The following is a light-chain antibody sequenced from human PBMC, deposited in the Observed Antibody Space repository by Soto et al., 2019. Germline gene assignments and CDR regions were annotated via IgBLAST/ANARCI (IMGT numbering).Light chain of an antibody. V-gene: IGKV3-20*01. CDR2: GAS. CDR3: QQYGSSPPIT. J-gene: IGKJ5*01. CDR1: QSVSSSY. Sequence: EIVLTQSPGTLSLSPGERATLSCRASQSVSSSYLAWYQQKPGQAPRLLIYGASSRATGIPDRFSGSGSGTDFTLTISRLEPEDFAVHYCQQYGSSPPITFGQGTRLEFK.